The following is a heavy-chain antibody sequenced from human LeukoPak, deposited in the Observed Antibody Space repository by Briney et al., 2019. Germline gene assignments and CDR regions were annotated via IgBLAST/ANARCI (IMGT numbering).Heavy chain of an antibody. CDR1: GYTFTGYY. CDR3: ATMYSSGRRHFYYYYGMDV. J-gene: IGHJ6*02. D-gene: IGHD6-19*01. V-gene: IGHV1-2*02. Sequence: ASVKVSCTASGYTFTGYYMHWVRQAPGQGLEWMGWINPNSGGTNYAQKFQGRVTITRDTSISTAYMELSRLRSDDTAVYYCATMYSSGRRHFYYYYGMDVWGQGTTVTVSS. CDR2: INPNSGGT.